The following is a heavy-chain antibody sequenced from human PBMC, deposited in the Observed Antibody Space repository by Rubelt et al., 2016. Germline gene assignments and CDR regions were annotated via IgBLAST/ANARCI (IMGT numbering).Heavy chain of an antibody. CDR3: ARDTPYGSMDV. V-gene: IGHV4-39*07. J-gene: IGHJ6*02. Sequence: SGSTYYNPSLKSRVTISVDTSKNQFSLKLSSVTAADTAVYYCARDTPYGSMDVWGQGTTVTVSS. D-gene: IGHD1-14*01. CDR2: SGST.